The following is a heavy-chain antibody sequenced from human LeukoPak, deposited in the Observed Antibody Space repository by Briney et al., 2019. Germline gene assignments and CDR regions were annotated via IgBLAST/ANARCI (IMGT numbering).Heavy chain of an antibody. J-gene: IGHJ6*03. Sequence: SQTLSLTCTVSGGSISSVSYYWSWIRQPAGKGLEWIGRICTSGSTNYNPSLKSRVTIAVDTSKNQFSLKLSSVTAADTAVYYCARGQSDDYVWGSYRFLLDYYYYMDVWGKGTTVTVSS. CDR2: ICTSGST. V-gene: IGHV4-61*02. CDR1: GGSISSVSYY. CDR3: ARGQSDDYVWGSYRFLLDYYYYMDV. D-gene: IGHD3-16*02.